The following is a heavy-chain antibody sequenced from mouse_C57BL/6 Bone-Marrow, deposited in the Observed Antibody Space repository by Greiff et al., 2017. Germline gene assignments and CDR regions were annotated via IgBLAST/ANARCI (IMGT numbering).Heavy chain of an antibody. J-gene: IGHJ1*03. Sequence: VQLQQPGAELVKPGASVKLSCKASGYTFTSYWMHWVKQRPGQGLEWIGMIHPNSGSTNYNEKFKSKDTLTVDKSSSTAYMQLSSLTSEDSAVYYCARYSSYWYFDVWGTGTTVTVSS. CDR3: ARYSSYWYFDV. CDR2: IHPNSGST. V-gene: IGHV1-64*01. D-gene: IGHD1-1*01. CDR1: GYTFTSYW.